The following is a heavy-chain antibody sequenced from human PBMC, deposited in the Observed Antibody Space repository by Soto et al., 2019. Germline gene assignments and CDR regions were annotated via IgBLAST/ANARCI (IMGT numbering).Heavy chain of an antibody. CDR3: ARNLAGHLGAFDI. V-gene: IGHV1-69*02. D-gene: IGHD6-19*01. CDR1: GGTFSSYT. CDR2: IIPILGIA. Sequence: QVQLVQSGAEVKKPGSSVKVSCKASGGTFSSYTISWVRQAPGQGLEWMGRIIPILGIANYAQKFQGRVTITADKSTSTAYMGLSSVRSEDTAVYYCARNLAGHLGAFDIWGQGTMVTVSS. J-gene: IGHJ3*02.